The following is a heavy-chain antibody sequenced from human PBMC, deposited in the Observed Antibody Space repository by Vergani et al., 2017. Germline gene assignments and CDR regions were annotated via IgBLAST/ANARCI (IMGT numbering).Heavy chain of an antibody. CDR1: GFTFSHYA. J-gene: IGHJ5*02. Sequence: EVQLLESGGGLVQPGGSLRLSCAASGFTFSHYAMSWVRQAPGSGLDWVSAISGSGGSTYYADSVKGRFTISRDNSKNTLYLQMNSLRAEDTAVYYCAKDRLVVPAAHNWFDPWGQGTLVTVSS. CDR3: AKDRLVVPAAHNWFDP. D-gene: IGHD2-2*01. V-gene: IGHV3-23*01. CDR2: ISGSGGST.